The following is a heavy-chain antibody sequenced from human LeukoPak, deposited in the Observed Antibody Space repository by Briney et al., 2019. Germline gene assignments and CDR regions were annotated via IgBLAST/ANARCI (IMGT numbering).Heavy chain of an antibody. CDR2: ISRSGNST. J-gene: IGHJ4*02. D-gene: IGHD6-13*01. Sequence: GGSLRLSCAASGFTFSTYAMSWVRQAPGKGLEWVAAISRSGNSTYYADSVKGRFTISGDNSKNTLYLHMNSLRAEDTAVYYCAKDGILSGRIAPLDYWGQGTLVTVSS. CDR3: AKDGILSGRIAPLDY. CDR1: GFTFSTYA. V-gene: IGHV3-23*01.